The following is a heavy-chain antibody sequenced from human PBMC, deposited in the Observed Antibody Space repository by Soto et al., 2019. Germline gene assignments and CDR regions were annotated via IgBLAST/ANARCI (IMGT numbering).Heavy chain of an antibody. CDR3: ARELNPSSSGCYFTLC. CDR2: IYLSGNT. J-gene: IGHJ4*02. Sequence: SETLSLTCSVSGGSFSSHYWSWVRQPPGKGLAWIGRIYLSGNTKYNPSFKSRVTMSVDTSKNQVSLRLSSVTAADTAVYYCARELNPSSSGCYFTLCWSQGSQVTVSS. V-gene: IGHV4-4*07. D-gene: IGHD6-19*01. CDR1: GGSFSSHY.